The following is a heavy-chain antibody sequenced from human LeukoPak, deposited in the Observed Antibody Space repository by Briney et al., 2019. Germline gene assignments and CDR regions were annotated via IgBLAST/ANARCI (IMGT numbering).Heavy chain of an antibody. D-gene: IGHD1-14*01. CDR3: ARTGRRGYFDF. Sequence: SETLSLTCTVSGGSISSSSYYWGWIRQPPGKGLEWIGSIYYSGSTYYNPSLKSRVTISVDTSKNQFSLKLSSVTAADTAVYYCARTGRRGYFDFWGRGTLVTVSS. J-gene: IGHJ2*01. CDR1: GGSISSSSYY. CDR2: IYYSGST. V-gene: IGHV4-39*07.